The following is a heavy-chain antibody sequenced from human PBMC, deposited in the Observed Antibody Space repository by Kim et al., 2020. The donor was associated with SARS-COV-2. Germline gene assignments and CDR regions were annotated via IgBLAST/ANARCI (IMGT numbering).Heavy chain of an antibody. Sequence: GGSLRLSCAGPGFTFSGYTMHWVRQAPGKGLEWVAFISYDGGNKYYVDSVKGRFTISRDNSKNTLYLQMNSLRAEDTAVYYCATDGPRYGSGSYFDYWGQGTLVTVSS. V-gene: IGHV3-30*04. J-gene: IGHJ4*02. CDR3: ATDGPRYGSGSYFDY. D-gene: IGHD3-10*01. CDR2: ISYDGGNK. CDR1: GFTFSGYT.